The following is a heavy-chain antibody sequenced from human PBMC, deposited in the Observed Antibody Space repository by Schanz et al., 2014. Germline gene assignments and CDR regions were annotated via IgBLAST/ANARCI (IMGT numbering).Heavy chain of an antibody. D-gene: IGHD3-3*01. Sequence: QVQLVQSGAEVKQPGASVKVSCKASGYTFTGYYMHWVRQAPGQGLEWMGRINPNSGGTNYAQKFQGRVTMTRDMSINTAYMELSRLRSDDSAVYYCASDFWSGYSHYYYGLDVWGQGTTVTVSS. CDR2: INPNSGGT. J-gene: IGHJ6*02. CDR1: GYTFTGYY. V-gene: IGHV1-2*06. CDR3: ASDFWSGYSHYYYGLDV.